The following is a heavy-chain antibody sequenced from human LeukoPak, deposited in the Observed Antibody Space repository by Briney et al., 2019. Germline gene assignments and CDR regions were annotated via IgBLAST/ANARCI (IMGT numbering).Heavy chain of an antibody. V-gene: IGHV4-34*01. J-gene: IGHJ4*02. CDR3: GSRRTAMFGVIKGPIDY. CDR1: GGSISSYY. D-gene: IGHD3-3*01. Sequence: SSETLSLTCTVSGGSISSYYWSWIRQPPGKGLEWIGEINHSGSPNNNPSLKSRVSISFDTSKNQFSLKLTSVTAADTAVYYCGSRRTAMFGVIKGPIDYWGQGTLVTVSS. CDR2: INHSGSP.